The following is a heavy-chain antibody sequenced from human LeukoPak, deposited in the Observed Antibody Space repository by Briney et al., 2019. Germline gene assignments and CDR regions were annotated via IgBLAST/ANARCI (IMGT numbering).Heavy chain of an antibody. CDR1: GFTFSSYA. J-gene: IGHJ4*02. V-gene: IGHV3-64*01. D-gene: IGHD7-27*01. CDR2: ISSNGGST. CDR3: AKGRGGSSNWGSDY. Sequence: GGSLRLSCAASGFTFSSYAMHWVRQAPGKGLEYVSAISSNGGSTYYANSVKGRFTISRDNSKNTLYLQMGSLRAEDMAVYYCAKGRGGSSNWGSDYWGQGTQVTVSS.